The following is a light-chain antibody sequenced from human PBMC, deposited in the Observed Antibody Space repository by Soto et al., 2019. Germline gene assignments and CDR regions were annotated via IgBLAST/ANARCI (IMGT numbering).Light chain of an antibody. CDR3: QEVNSYPLT. CDR1: QGISSY. V-gene: IGKV1-9*01. CDR2: AAS. Sequence: IQLTQSPSSLSASVGDRVTITCRASQGISSYLAWYQQKPGKAPKLLIYAASTLQSGVTSRFSGSGSGTDFTLTISSLQPEDFATYYCQEVNSYPLTFGQGTRLELK. J-gene: IGKJ5*01.